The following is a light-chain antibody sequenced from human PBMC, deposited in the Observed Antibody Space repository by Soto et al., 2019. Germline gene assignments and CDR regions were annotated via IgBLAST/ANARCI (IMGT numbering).Light chain of an antibody. CDR1: SSNIGAGYD. J-gene: IGLJ1*01. V-gene: IGLV1-40*01. CDR3: QSYDSRSYV. CDR2: GNS. Sequence: QSVLTQPPSVSGAPGQRVTISCTGSSSNIGAGYDVHWYQQLPGTAPKLLIYGNSNRPSGVPDRFSGSKSGTSASLAITGLQAEGEADYYCQSYDSRSYVFGTGTKLTVL.